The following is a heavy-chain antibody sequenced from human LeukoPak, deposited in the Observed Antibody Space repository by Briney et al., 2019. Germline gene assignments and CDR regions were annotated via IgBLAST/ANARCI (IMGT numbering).Heavy chain of an antibody. CDR1: GFTVSSNY. Sequence: GGSLRLSCAASGFTVSSNYMSWVRQAPGKGLEWVSVIYSGGSTYYADSVKGRFTISRDNSKNTLYLQMSSLRAEDTAVYYCARDGGYSGSYRFDYWGQGTLVTVSS. D-gene: IGHD1-26*01. CDR2: IYSGGST. J-gene: IGHJ4*02. V-gene: IGHV3-66*01. CDR3: ARDGGYSGSYRFDY.